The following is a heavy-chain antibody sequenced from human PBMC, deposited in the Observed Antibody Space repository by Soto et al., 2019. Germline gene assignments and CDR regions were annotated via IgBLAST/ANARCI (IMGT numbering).Heavy chain of an antibody. V-gene: IGHV1-69*06. J-gene: IGHJ4*02. D-gene: IGHD2-8*01. CDR1: GGTFSSYA. Sequence: SVKVSCKASGGTFSSYAISWVRQAPGQGLEWMGGIIPIFGTANYAQKFQGRVTITADKSTSTAYMELSSLRSEDPAVYYWARDRTSGCENYCGYREQGTLVTVST. CDR3: ARDRTSGCENYCGY. CDR2: IIPIFGTA.